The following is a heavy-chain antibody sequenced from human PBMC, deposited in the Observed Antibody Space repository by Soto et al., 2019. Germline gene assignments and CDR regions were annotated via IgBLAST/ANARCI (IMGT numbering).Heavy chain of an antibody. Sequence: SETLSLTCAVYGGSFSGYYWSWIRQPPGKGLEWIGEINHSGSTNYNPSLKSRVTISVDTSKNQFSLKLSSVTAADTAVYYCARVDIMVGATLYDYWGQGTLVTVSS. V-gene: IGHV4-34*01. CDR1: GGSFSGYY. J-gene: IGHJ4*02. D-gene: IGHD1-26*01. CDR3: ARVDIMVGATLYDY. CDR2: INHSGST.